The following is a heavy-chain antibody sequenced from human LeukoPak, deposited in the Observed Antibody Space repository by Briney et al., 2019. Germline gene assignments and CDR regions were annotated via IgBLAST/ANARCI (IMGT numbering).Heavy chain of an antibody. D-gene: IGHD3-9*01. CDR2: IYYSGST. CDR1: GGSISSYY. V-gene: IGHV4-59*08. J-gene: IGHJ4*02. Sequence: SETLSLACTVSGGSISSYYWSWIRQPPGKGLEWIGYIYYSGSTNYNPSLKSRVTISVDTSKNQFSLKLSSVTAADTAVYYCARHSPYYDILTGYYSYYFDYWGQGTLVTVSS. CDR3: ARHSPYYDILTGYYSYYFDY.